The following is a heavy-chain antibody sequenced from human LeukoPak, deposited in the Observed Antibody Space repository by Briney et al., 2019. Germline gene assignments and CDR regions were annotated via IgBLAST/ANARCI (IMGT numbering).Heavy chain of an antibody. CDR1: GVSISSSNSY. D-gene: IGHD4-17*01. J-gene: IGHJ4*02. Sequence: SETLSLTCTVSGVSISSSNSYWSWIRQPPGKGLEWIGEINHSGSTNYNPSLKSRVTISVDTSKNQFSLKLSSVTAADTAVYYCARAPGDYGFSMDYWGQGTLVTVSS. CDR3: ARAPGDYGFSMDY. CDR2: INHSGST. V-gene: IGHV4-39*07.